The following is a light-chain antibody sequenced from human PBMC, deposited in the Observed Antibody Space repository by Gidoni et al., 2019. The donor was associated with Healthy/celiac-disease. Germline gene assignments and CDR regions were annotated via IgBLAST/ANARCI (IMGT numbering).Light chain of an antibody. V-gene: IGKV1-39*01. Sequence: DIQMTQSPSSLSASVGDRVTITCRASQSISSYLNWYQQKPGKAPKLLMYGASSLQSGVPSRFSGSGSGTDFTRTITSLQPEDSATYYCQQSYSTPRTFGQXTKVEIK. CDR1: QSISSY. CDR3: QQSYSTPRT. CDR2: GAS. J-gene: IGKJ1*01.